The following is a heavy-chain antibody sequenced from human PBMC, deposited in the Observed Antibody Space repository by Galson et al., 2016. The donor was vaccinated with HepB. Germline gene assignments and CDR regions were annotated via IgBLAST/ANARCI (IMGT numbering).Heavy chain of an antibody. J-gene: IGHJ3*02. CDR2: IIPLLGIV. D-gene: IGHD6-19*01. CDR3: ARVDRGWYEGAFDI. V-gene: IGHV1-69*10. CDR1: GGTFSNYA. Sequence: SVKVSCKASGGTFSNYAITWVRQAPGQGLEWMGRIIPLLGIVHYAQKFHGRVTITADTSTSTAYMELNSLRSADTAVYFCARVDRGWYEGAFDIWGLGTLVTVSS.